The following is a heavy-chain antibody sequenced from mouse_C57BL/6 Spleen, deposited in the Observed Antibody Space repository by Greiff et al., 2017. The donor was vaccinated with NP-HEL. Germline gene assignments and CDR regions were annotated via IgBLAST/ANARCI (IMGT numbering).Heavy chain of an antibody. Sequence: EVKLVESEGGLVQPGSSMKLSCTASGFTFSDYYMAWVRQVPEKGLEWVANINYDGSSTYYLDSLKSRFIISRDNAKNILYLQMSSLKSEDTATYYWARGGDGYGWYFDVWGTGTTVTVSS. CDR1: GFTFSDYY. CDR2: INYDGSST. J-gene: IGHJ1*03. V-gene: IGHV5-16*01. CDR3: ARGGDGYGWYFDV. D-gene: IGHD2-2*01.